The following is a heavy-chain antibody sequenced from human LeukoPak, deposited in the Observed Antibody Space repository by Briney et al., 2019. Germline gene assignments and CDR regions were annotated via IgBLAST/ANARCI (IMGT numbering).Heavy chain of an antibody. V-gene: IGHV3-7*01. CDR2: IKQDGSEK. Sequence: PGGSLRLSCAASGFTFSTYWMSWVRQAPGKGLEWVANIKQDGSEKYYVDSVKGRLTISRDNAKNTVHLQMNSLRAEDTAVYYCARASGYYDSSGYQDIWGQGTLVTVSS. D-gene: IGHD3-22*01. CDR3: ARASGYYDSSGYQDI. J-gene: IGHJ4*02. CDR1: GFTFSTYW.